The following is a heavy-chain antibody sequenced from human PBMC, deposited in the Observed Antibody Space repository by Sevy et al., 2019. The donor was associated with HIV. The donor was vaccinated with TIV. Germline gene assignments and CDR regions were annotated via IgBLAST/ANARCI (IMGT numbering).Heavy chain of an antibody. Sequence: GGSLRLSCAVSGFTFRSYAMSWVRQAPGKGLEWVSSISGPGALTYYAESVKGRFTISRDNSKNTLFRQMNSLRAEDTALYYCAKGDEPAADYADYVPNAFDIWGQGTMVTVSS. CDR2: ISGPGALT. D-gene: IGHD4-17*01. CDR1: GFTFRSYA. J-gene: IGHJ3*02. V-gene: IGHV3-23*01. CDR3: AKGDEPAADYADYVPNAFDI.